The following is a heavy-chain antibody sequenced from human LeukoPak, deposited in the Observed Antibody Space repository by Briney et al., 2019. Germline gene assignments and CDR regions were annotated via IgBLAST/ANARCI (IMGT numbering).Heavy chain of an antibody. J-gene: IGHJ4*02. CDR2: INPSGGSR. Sequence: ASVKVSCKASGYTFTSYHIHWVRQAPGQGLEWVGIINPSGGSRTYAQKFLGRVTMTRDTSTSTVYMELRSLRSEDTAVYYCARDTSVIERAAPAPYFDYWGQGTLVTVSS. CDR3: ARDTSVIERAAPAPYFDY. V-gene: IGHV1-46*01. D-gene: IGHD5-24*01. CDR1: GYTFTSYH.